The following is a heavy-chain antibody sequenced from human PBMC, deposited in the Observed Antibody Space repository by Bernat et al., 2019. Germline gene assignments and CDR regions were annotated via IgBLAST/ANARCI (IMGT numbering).Heavy chain of an antibody. CDR2: IKSKTDGGTT. Sequence: EVQLVESGGGLVKPGGSLRLSCAASGFTFSNAWMSWVRQAPGKGLEWVGRIKSKTDGGTTDYAAPVKGRFTISRDDSKNTLYLQMNSLKTEDTAVYYCTTAESSSVVDAFDIWGKGTMVTVSS. CDR1: GFTFSNAW. J-gene: IGHJ3*02. CDR3: TTAESSSVVDAFDI. V-gene: IGHV3-15*01. D-gene: IGHD6-13*01.